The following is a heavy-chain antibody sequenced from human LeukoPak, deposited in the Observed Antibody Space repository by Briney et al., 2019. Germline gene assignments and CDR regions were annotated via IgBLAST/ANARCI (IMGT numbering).Heavy chain of an antibody. J-gene: IGHJ4*02. CDR3: ASERIAVAIDS. Sequence: GGSLRLSCAASGFTFSSYSMNWVRQAPGKGLEWVSSISSSSSYIYYADSVKGRFTISRDNAKNSLYLQMNSLSAEDTAVYYCASERIAVAIDSWGQGTLVTVSS. CDR1: GFTFSSYS. CDR2: ISSSSSYI. V-gene: IGHV3-21*01. D-gene: IGHD6-19*01.